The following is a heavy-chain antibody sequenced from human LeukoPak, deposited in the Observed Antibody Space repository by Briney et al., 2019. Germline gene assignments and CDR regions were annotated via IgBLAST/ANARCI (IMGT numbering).Heavy chain of an antibody. J-gene: IGHJ4*02. CDR3: AKEARVVVGFDY. Sequence: PGGSLRLSCAASGFNFVSYAMNWVRQAPGKGLEWVSVISGNGGRTYYADSVKGRFIIPRDNSKNTLYLQMNSLRAEDTAVYYCAKEARVVVGFDYWGQGTLVTVSS. V-gene: IGHV3-23*01. CDR2: ISGNGGRT. CDR1: GFNFVSYA. D-gene: IGHD2-15*01.